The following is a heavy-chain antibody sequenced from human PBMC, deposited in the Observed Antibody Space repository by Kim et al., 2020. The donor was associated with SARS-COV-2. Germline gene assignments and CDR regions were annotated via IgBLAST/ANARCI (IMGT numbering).Heavy chain of an antibody. CDR1: GFTFGDYA. Sequence: GGSLRLSCTASGFTFGDYAMSWFRQAPGKGLEWVGFIRSKAYGGTTEYAASVKGRFTISRDDSKSIAYLQMNSLKTEDTAVYYCTRATPHVYYGMDVWGQGTTVTVSS. CDR2: IRSKAYGGTT. V-gene: IGHV3-49*03. CDR3: TRATPHVYYGMDV. D-gene: IGHD3-10*02. J-gene: IGHJ6*02.